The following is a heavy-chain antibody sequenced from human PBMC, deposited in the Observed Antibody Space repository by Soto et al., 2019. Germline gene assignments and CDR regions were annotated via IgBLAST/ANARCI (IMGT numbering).Heavy chain of an antibody. Sequence: EVQLVESGGGLVQPGGSLRLSCAASGFTLSTYWMHWVRQAPGKGLVWVSHINPDGSITSYADSVKGRFTISRDNAKNTLYLQMNSLSAEDTAVCYCARAGQLADWGQGTLVTVSS. CDR2: INPDGSIT. CDR1: GFTLSTYW. V-gene: IGHV3-74*01. CDR3: ARAGQLAD. J-gene: IGHJ4*02. D-gene: IGHD2-2*01.